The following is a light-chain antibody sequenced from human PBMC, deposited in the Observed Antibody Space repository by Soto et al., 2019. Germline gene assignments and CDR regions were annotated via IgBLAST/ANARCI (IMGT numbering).Light chain of an antibody. CDR2: DAS. V-gene: IGKV1-5*01. CDR1: QSISSW. Sequence: DIQMTQSPSTLSASVGDRVTITCRASQSISSWLAWYQQKPGKAPKLLIYDASSLESGVPSRFSGSGSGTEFTLTISSRQPDDFETYYCQQYNSYYTFGQGTKLEIK. J-gene: IGKJ2*01. CDR3: QQYNSYYT.